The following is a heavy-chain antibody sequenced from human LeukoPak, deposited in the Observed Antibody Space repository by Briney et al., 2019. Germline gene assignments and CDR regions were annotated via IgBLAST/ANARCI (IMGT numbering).Heavy chain of an antibody. CDR3: ARAYCSSTSWWPFDY. Sequence: GVSLTLSCAASGFPFSSCAMHGLRLATGKGVEGVAVISYDGNNKYYEDSGKGRFTLSRANSKNTLYLQLTSLRAEDTAVYYWARAYCSSTSWWPFDYWGQGTLVTVSS. J-gene: IGHJ4*02. D-gene: IGHD2-2*01. V-gene: IGHV3-30*04. CDR2: ISYDGNNK. CDR1: GFPFSSCA.